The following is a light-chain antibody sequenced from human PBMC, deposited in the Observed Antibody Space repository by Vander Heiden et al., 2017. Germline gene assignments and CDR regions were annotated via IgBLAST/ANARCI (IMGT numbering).Light chain of an antibody. CDR2: GAS. Sequence: IQLTHTPSSLSAAVAVTAPITCRACQAISHYLAWYQQKPGKAPKLLIYGASTLQTGVPSRFSGSGYGTDFTLTISSLQPEDFATYYCQQLDSYPRTFGGGTKVEIK. CDR1: QAISHY. CDR3: QQLDSYPRT. V-gene: IGKV1-9*01. J-gene: IGKJ4*01.